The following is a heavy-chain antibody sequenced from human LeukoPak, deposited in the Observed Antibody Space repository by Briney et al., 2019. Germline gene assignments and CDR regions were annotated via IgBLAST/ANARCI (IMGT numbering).Heavy chain of an antibody. CDR3: AKVSSSGSYRQIIYYFDY. CDR1: GFTFSSYA. CDR2: ISGSGGST. Sequence: GGSLRLSCAASGFTFSSYAMSWVRQAPGKGLEWVSAISGSGGSTYYADSVKGRFTISRDNSKNTLYLQMNSLRAEDTAVYYCAKVSSSGSYRQIIYYFDYWGQGTLVTVSS. V-gene: IGHV3-23*01. J-gene: IGHJ4*02. D-gene: IGHD1-26*01.